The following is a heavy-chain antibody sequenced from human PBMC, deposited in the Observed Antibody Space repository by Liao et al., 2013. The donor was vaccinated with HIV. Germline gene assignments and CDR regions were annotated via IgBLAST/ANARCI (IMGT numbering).Heavy chain of an antibody. J-gene: IGHJ4*02. Sequence: QMQLQESGPGLVKPSQTLSLTCTVSGDSISSGTYYWSWIRQPAGKGLEWIGRIYTTGSTNYNPSLKSQVTISVDTSKNQFSLKLSSVTAADTAVYYCARTYYYDSSGYYPILWFDYWGQGTLVTVSS. V-gene: IGHV4-61*02. CDR1: GDSISSGTYY. D-gene: IGHD3-22*01. CDR2: IYTTGST. CDR3: ARTYYYDSSGYYPILWFDY.